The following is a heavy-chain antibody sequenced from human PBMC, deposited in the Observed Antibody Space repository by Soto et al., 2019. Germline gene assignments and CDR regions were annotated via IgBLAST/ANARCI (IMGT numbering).Heavy chain of an antibody. CDR1: GGSFSGYY. V-gene: IGHV4-34*01. CDR2: MNHSGST. CDR3: ARGITIFGVVIHDAFDI. J-gene: IGHJ3*02. Sequence: QVQLQQWGAGLLKPSETLSLTCAVYGGSFSGYYWSWIRQPPGKGLEWIGEMNHSGSTNYNPSLKSRVTISVDTSKNQFSLKLSSVNAADTAVYYCARGITIFGVVIHDAFDIWGQGTMVIVSS. D-gene: IGHD3-3*01.